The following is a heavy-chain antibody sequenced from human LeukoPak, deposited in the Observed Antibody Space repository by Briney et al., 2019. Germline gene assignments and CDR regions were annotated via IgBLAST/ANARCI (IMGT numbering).Heavy chain of an antibody. D-gene: IGHD3-3*01. J-gene: IGHJ4*02. V-gene: IGHV4-39*07. CDR3: ARERYYDFWSGYYYFDY. CDR2: INHSGST. CDR1: GGSISSSSYY. Sequence: PSETLSLTCTVSGGSISSSSYYWGWIRQPPGKGLEWIGEINHSGSTNYNPSLKSRVTISVDTSKNQFSLKLSSVTAADTAVYYCARERYYDFWSGYYYFDYWGQGTLVTVSS.